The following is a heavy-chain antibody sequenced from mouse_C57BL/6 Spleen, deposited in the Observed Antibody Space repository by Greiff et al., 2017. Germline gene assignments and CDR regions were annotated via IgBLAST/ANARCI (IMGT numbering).Heavy chain of an antibody. D-gene: IGHD2-1*01. J-gene: IGHJ2*01. Sequence: QVQLQQPGTELVKPGASVKLSCKASGYTFTSYWMNWVKQRPGQGLEWIGNINPSNGGTNYNEKFKSKATLTVDKSSSTAYMQLSSLTSEDSAVYYCAREEGSMVTTYDYWGQGTTLTVSS. CDR2: INPSNGGT. CDR3: AREEGSMVTTYDY. V-gene: IGHV1-53*01. CDR1: GYTFTSYW.